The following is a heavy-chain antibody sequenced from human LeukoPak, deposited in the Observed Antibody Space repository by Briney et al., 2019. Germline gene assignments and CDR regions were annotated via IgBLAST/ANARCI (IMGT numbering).Heavy chain of an antibody. CDR1: GFSISSYA. CDR3: ARDFSYGSGFDY. V-gene: IGHV3-64*01. CDR2: ISNGGSI. Sequence: GGSLRLSCAASGFSISSYAMHWVRRAPGKGLQYVSGISNGGSIDYANSVLGRFTISRDNSKNTLYRQMGSLRPEDMAVYYCARDFSYGSGFDYWGQGNLVTVSS. D-gene: IGHD5-18*01. J-gene: IGHJ4*02.